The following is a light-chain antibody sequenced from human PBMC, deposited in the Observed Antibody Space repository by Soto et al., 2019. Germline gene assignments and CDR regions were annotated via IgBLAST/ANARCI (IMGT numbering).Light chain of an antibody. CDR2: EVS. J-gene: IGLJ2*01. Sequence: QSVLTQPASVSGSPGQSITISCTGTSSDVGAYNYVSWYQQHPGKAPKLIISEVSNRPSGVSNRLSGSKSGNTASLTISGLQAEDEADYYCSSYTSSSTVVFGGGTKLTVL. CDR3: SSYTSSSTVV. CDR1: SSDVGAYNY. V-gene: IGLV2-14*01.